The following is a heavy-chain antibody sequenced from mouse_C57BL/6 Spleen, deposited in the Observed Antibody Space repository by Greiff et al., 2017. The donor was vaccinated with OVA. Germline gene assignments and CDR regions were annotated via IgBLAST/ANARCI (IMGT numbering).Heavy chain of an antibody. Sequence: EVQLVESGGGLVKPGGSLKLSCAASGFTFSSYAMSWVRQTPEKRLEWVATISDGGSYTYYPDNVKGRFTISRDNAKNNLYLQMSHLKSEDTAMYYCAREGGGGAMDYWGQGTSVTVSS. V-gene: IGHV5-4*01. CDR3: AREGGGGAMDY. CDR1: GFTFSSYA. J-gene: IGHJ4*01. CDR2: ISDGGSYT.